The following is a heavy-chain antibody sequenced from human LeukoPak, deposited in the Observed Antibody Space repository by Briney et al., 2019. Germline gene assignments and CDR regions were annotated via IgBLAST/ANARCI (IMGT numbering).Heavy chain of an antibody. Sequence: GGSLRLSCVASGFSFSTYSMNWVRQAPGKGLEWVSYISSSSSTIYYADSVKGRFTISRDNAKNSLYLQMNSLRAEDTAVYYCASRDDILTGYYPIHWGQGTLVTVSS. CDR1: GFSFSTYS. CDR3: ASRDDILTGYYPIH. CDR2: ISSSSSTI. D-gene: IGHD3-9*01. J-gene: IGHJ4*02. V-gene: IGHV3-48*01.